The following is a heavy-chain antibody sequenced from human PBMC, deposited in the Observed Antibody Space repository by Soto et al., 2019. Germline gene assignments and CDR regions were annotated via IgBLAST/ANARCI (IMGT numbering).Heavy chain of an antibody. CDR2: INHSGST. CDR3: ARGVTIFGVVRRNYYYGMDV. Sequence: SETLSLTCAVYGGSFSGYYWSWIRQPPGKGLEWIGEINHSGSTNYNPSLKSRVTISVGTSKNQFSLKLSSVTAADTAVYYCARGVTIFGVVRRNYYYGMDVWGQGTTVTVSS. CDR1: GGSFSGYY. J-gene: IGHJ6*02. D-gene: IGHD3-3*01. V-gene: IGHV4-34*01.